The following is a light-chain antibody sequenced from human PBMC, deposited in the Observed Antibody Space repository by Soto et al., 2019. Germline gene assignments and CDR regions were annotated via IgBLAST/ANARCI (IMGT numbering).Light chain of an antibody. V-gene: IGKV3-11*01. CDR1: QSFRGL. CDR3: QQRHMWSLS. CDR2: DAY. J-gene: IGKJ5*01. Sequence: EVVLTQSPVTLSLSPGERATLSCRASQSFRGLLAWYQQKPGQAPRLLIYDAYNRATGIPPRFSGSGSGTDFTLTISSLEPEESAVYYCQQRHMWSLSFGQGTRLEIK.